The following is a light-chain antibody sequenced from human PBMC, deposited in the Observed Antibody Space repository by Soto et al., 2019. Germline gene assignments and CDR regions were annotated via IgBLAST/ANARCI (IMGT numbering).Light chain of an antibody. CDR1: SSDGGAYKY. Sequence: QSVPTQPRSVSGSPGQSVTISCTGTSSDGGAYKYVSWYQQHPGKVPKLMIYDVSRRPSGVPDRFSGSKSGNTASLTISGLQADDEADYYCCSYAGSYTLVFGGGTQLTVL. J-gene: IGLJ3*02. CDR3: CSYAGSYTLV. V-gene: IGLV2-11*01. CDR2: DVS.